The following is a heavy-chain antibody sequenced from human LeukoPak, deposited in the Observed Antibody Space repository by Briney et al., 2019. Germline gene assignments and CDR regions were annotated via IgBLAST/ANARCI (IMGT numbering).Heavy chain of an antibody. CDR3: AKGPYSGFS. V-gene: IGHV3-23*01. J-gene: IGHJ5*02. CDR1: GFTFNTYA. Sequence: GGSLRLSCAASGFTFNTYAMNWVRQAPGKGLEWVSVISVSGSSTYYADSVKGRFTISRDNSKNTLYLQMNSLRAEDTAVYYCAKGPYSGFSWGQGTLVTVSS. D-gene: IGHD1-26*01. CDR2: ISVSGSST.